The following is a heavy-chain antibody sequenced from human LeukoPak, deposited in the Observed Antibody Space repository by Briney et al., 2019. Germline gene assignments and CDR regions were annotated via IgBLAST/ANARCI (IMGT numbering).Heavy chain of an antibody. J-gene: IGHJ6*02. CDR2: IYHSGNT. Sequence: PSETLSLTCSVSGYSISSGYYWGCVRQSPGKGLEWIGSIYHSGNTYYNPSLKSRVTISVDTSKNQFSLKLSSVTAADTAVYYCARVGSSWRYYGMDVWGQGTTVTVSS. CDR3: ARVGSSWRYYGMDV. D-gene: IGHD6-13*01. V-gene: IGHV4-38-2*02. CDR1: GYSISSGYY.